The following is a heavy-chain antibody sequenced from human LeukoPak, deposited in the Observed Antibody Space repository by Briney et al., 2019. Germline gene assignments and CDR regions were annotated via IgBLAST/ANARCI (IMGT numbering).Heavy chain of an antibody. Sequence: SETLSLTCAVSGYPISSGYYWGWIRPPPGKGLEWIGSIYYSGSTYYNPSLKSRVTISVDTSKNQFSLKLSSVTAADTAVYYCARHQVLHYGGNSDIDYWGQGTLVTVSS. J-gene: IGHJ4*02. CDR3: ARHQVLHYGGNSDIDY. D-gene: IGHD4-23*01. V-gene: IGHV4-38-2*01. CDR2: IYYSGST. CDR1: GYPISSGYY.